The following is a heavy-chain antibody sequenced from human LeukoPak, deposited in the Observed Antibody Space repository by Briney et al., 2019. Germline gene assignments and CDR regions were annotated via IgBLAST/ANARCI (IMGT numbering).Heavy chain of an antibody. D-gene: IGHD4-17*01. CDR2: IYYSGST. J-gene: IGHJ4*02. V-gene: IGHV4-30-4*01. CDR3: ARVSLGEGYGDLGDYNFDS. CDR1: GGSISSGDYY. Sequence: SQTLSLTCTVSGGSISSGDYYWSWIRQPPGKGLEWIGYIYYSGSTYYNPSLKSRVTISVDTSKNQFSLKLSSVTAADTAVNYCARVSLGEGYGDLGDYNFDSWGQGTLVTVSS.